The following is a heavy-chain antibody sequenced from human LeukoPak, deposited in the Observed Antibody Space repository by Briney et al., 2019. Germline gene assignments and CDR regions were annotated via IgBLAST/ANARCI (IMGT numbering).Heavy chain of an antibody. V-gene: IGHV3-21*01. J-gene: IGHJ2*01. CDR2: ISATSSHI. CDR1: GFTFTTYS. CDR3: AKALGRFFDL. Sequence: GGSLRLSCAASGFTFTTYSMNWVRQAPGKGLEWVSSISATSSHIYHAGAVKGRFTTSRDNAKNSLFLQMNSLRVEDTAVYYCAKALGRFFDLWGRGTLVTVSS.